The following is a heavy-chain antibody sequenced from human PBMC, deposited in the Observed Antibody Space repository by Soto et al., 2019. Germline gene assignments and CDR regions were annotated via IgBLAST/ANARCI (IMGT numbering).Heavy chain of an antibody. Sequence: XESLRLSCAASGFAFSTYTMHWVRQAPGKGLEWVSSISGRSSSINYADSLKGRFTISRDNTKNSLFLQMDSLRAEDTAVYFCARESYGSGTYFYYWGQGTLVTVSS. CDR1: GFAFSTYT. CDR3: ARESYGSGTYFYY. CDR2: ISGRSSSI. V-gene: IGHV3-21*01. D-gene: IGHD3-10*01. J-gene: IGHJ4*02.